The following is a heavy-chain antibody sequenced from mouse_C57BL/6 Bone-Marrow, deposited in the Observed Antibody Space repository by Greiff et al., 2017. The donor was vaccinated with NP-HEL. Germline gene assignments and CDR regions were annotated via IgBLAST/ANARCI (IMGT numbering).Heavy chain of an antibody. Sequence: DVKLVESGGGLVKPGGSLKLSCAASGFTFSSYTMSWVRQTPEKRLEWVATISGGGGNTYYPDSVKGRFTISRDNAKNTLYLQMSSLRSEDTALYYCARHRGYYAMDYWGQGTSVTVSS. CDR2: ISGGGGNT. V-gene: IGHV5-9*01. CDR3: ARHRGYYAMDY. J-gene: IGHJ4*01. CDR1: GFTFSSYT. D-gene: IGHD3-3*01.